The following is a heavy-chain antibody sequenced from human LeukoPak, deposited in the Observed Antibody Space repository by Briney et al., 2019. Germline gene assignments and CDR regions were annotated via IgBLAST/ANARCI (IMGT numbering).Heavy chain of an antibody. CDR2: IYPTGTT. CDR3: ATDRKAVAGPFQH. CDR1: GGSMSSGSHY. V-gene: IGHV4-61*02. J-gene: IGHJ1*01. Sequence: SQTLSLTCTVSGGSMSSGSHYWSWIRQSAGKGLEWIGRIYPTGTTHYNPSLKSRVTISLETAKNRFSLKLSSVTAADTAVYYCATDRKAVAGPFQHWGQGTLVTVSS. D-gene: IGHD6-19*01.